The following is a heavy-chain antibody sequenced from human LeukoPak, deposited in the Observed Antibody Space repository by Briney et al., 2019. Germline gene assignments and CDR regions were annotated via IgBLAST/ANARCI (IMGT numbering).Heavy chain of an antibody. J-gene: IGHJ4*02. CDR3: AKDRARGDGYIFDY. Sequence: GGSLRLSCTASGFILGDYAMSWVRQAPGKGLEWVAVISYDGSNKYYADSVKGRFTISRDNSKNTLYLQMNSLRAEDTAVYYCAKDRARGDGYIFDYWGQGTLVTVSS. CDR1: GFILGDYA. V-gene: IGHV3-30*04. D-gene: IGHD5-24*01. CDR2: ISYDGSNK.